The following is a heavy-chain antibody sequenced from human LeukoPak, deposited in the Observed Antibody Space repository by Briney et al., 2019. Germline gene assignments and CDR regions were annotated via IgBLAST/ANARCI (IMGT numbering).Heavy chain of an antibody. D-gene: IGHD5-18*01. V-gene: IGHV3-20*04. CDR2: ISLNGGST. Sequence: SGGSLRLSCAASGFTFEDYGMSWVRQVPGKGLEWVSGISLNGGSTGYADSVKGRFTISRDNAKNTLYLQMNSLRAEDTAVYYCARVPIQLWLRYFDYWGQGTLVTVSA. CDR3: ARVPIQLWLRYFDY. CDR1: GFTFEDYG. J-gene: IGHJ4*02.